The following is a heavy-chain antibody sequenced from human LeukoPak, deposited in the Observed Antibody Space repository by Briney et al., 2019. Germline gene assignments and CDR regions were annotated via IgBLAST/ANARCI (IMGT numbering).Heavy chain of an antibody. CDR1: GYSFTSYW. D-gene: IGHD1-14*01. V-gene: IGHV5-51*01. J-gene: IGHJ4*02. CDR3: ARQGGDSLVTDYFAS. Sequence: GQSLKISCKTSGYSFTSYWIGWVRQMPGKGLDWMGIIYPGDSETRYSPSFQGQVTISADKSISTAYLQWSSLKASDSDIYYCARQGGDSLVTDYFASWGKGTLVTVSS. CDR2: IYPGDSET.